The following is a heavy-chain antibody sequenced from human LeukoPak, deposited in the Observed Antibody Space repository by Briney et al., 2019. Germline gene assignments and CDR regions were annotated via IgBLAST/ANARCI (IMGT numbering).Heavy chain of an antibody. CDR3: AREVDCSSTSCYALWFDP. J-gene: IGHJ5*02. CDR2: ISSSSSYI. V-gene: IGHV3-21*01. CDR1: GFTFSSYS. D-gene: IGHD2-2*01. Sequence: GGSLRLSCAASGFTFSSYSMNWVRQAPGKGLEWVSSISSSSSYIYYADSVKGRFTISRDNAKNSLYLQMNSLRAEDTAVYYRAREVDCSSTSCYALWFDPWGQGTLVTVSS.